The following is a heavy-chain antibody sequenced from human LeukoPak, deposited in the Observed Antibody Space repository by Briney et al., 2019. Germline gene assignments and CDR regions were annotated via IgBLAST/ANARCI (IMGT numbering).Heavy chain of an antibody. CDR1: GFTSGKYW. D-gene: IGHD3-3*01. V-gene: IGHV3-7*03. CDR2: IKLDGSEK. Sequence: GGSLRLSCVASGFTSGKYWMSWVRQAPGKGLEWVANIKLDGSEKNYVDSVKGRFTISRDNTKNSLYLQMNSLRVEDTAVFYCARNQYDTWSRRGNFDSWGQGTLVIVSS. CDR3: ARNQYDTWSRRGNFDS. J-gene: IGHJ4*02.